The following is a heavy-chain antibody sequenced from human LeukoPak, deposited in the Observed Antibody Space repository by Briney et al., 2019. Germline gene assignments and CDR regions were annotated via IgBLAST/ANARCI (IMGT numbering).Heavy chain of an antibody. J-gene: IGHJ4*02. Sequence: SETLSLTCGVYGGSFSGYYWSWIRQPPGKGLEWIGEINHSGSTNYNPSLKSRVTISVDTSKNQFSLKLSSVTAADTAVYYCCTMITYYDSNDYWGQGTLVTVSS. V-gene: IGHV4-34*01. CDR3: CTMITYYDSNDY. CDR2: INHSGST. D-gene: IGHD3-22*01. CDR1: GGSFSGYY.